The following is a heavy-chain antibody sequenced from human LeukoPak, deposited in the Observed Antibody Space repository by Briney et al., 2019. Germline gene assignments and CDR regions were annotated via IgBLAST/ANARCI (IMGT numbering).Heavy chain of an antibody. CDR3: ARIGGSGSRRYGMDV. D-gene: IGHD3-10*01. CDR1: GGSISSSSYY. CDR2: IYYSGST. J-gene: IGHJ6*02. Sequence: PSETLSLTCTVSGGSISSSSYYWGWIRQPPGKGLEWIGSIYYSGSTYYNPSLKSRVTISVDTSKNQFSLKLSSVTAADTAVYYCARIGGSGSRRYGMDVWGQGTTVTVSS. V-gene: IGHV4-39*07.